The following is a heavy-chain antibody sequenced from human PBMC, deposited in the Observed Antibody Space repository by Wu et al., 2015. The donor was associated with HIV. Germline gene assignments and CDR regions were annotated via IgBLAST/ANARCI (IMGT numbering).Heavy chain of an antibody. CDR2: IIPIFGTA. Sequence: QVQLVQSGAEVKKPGSSVKVSCKASGGTFSSYAISWVRQAPGQGLEWMGGIIPIFGTANYAQKFQGRVTITTDESTGTAYMELSSLRSEDTAVYYCARDRGYVEKATINENAFDIWAKGQWSPSLQ. J-gene: IGHJ3*02. CDR1: GGTFSSYA. V-gene: IGHV1-69*05. D-gene: IGHD5-24*01. CDR3: ARDRGYVEKATINENAFDI.